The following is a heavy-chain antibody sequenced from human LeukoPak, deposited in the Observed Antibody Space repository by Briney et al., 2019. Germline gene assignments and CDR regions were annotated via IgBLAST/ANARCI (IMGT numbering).Heavy chain of an antibody. CDR1: GGSLTSGDYY. D-gene: IGHD3-16*01. Sequence: SRTLSLTCTVSGGSLTSGDYYWNWIRQTPGKGLEWIGYIYDSGLTYFNPSLGSRLSMSVETSSNQFSLKLSSVTAADTAVYFCVRGAGYDYVWGKTYYFDHWGRGTLVTVSS. V-gene: IGHV4-30-4*01. CDR3: VRGAGYDYVWGKTYYFDH. CDR2: IYDSGLT. J-gene: IGHJ4*02.